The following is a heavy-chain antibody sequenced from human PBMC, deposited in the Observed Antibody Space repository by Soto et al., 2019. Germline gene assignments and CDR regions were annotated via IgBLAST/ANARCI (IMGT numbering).Heavy chain of an antibody. V-gene: IGHV3-21*01. CDR2: ISSRSTYI. Sequence: GGSLRLSCAASGFTFSTYNMNWVRQAPGKGLEWVSSISSRSTYIYYADSVKGRFTVSRDDAKNSLYLQMNSLRAEDTAVYYCATLYYFGSWGQGTLVTVSS. CDR3: ATLYYFGS. CDR1: GFTFSTYN. J-gene: IGHJ4*02. D-gene: IGHD3-10*01.